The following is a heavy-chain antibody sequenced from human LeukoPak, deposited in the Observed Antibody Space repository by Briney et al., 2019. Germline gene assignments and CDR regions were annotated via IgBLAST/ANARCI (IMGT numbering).Heavy chain of an antibody. D-gene: IGHD6-13*01. J-gene: IGHJ5*02. Sequence: SETLSLTCTVSGGSIISYYWSWIRQPPGKGLEWIGYIYYSGSTNYNPSLKSRVTISVDTSKNQFSLKLSSVTAADTAVYYCARLGLGSYSSSWHLFDPWGQGTLVTVSS. V-gene: IGHV4-59*08. CDR3: ARLGLGSYSSSWHLFDP. CDR2: IYYSGST. CDR1: GGSIISYY.